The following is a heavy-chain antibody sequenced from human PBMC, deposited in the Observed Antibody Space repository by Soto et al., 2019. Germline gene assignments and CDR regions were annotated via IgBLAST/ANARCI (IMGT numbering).Heavy chain of an antibody. D-gene: IGHD1-26*01. V-gene: IGHV4-28*01. Sequence: SETLSLTCAVSGYSISGSDWWGWIRQPPGKGLEWIGYIYYSGTTYYNPSLKSRVTMSVGTSKNQFSLKLTSVTAVDTAVYYCARREIQGPIDYWGQGTLVT. J-gene: IGHJ4*02. CDR3: ARREIQGPIDY. CDR2: IYYSGTT. CDR1: GYSISGSDW.